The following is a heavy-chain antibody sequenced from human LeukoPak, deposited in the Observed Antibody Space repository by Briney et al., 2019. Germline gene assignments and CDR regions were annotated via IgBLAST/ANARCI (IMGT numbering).Heavy chain of an antibody. CDR2: IYHSGTT. V-gene: IGHV4-38-2*02. J-gene: IGHJ3*02. CDR3: ARGMIVVRNAFDI. Sequence: ASETLSLTCTVSGYSISSGYYWGWIRQPPGKGLEWIGSIYHSGTTYYNPSLKSRVTISVDTSKNQFSLKLSSVTAADTAVYYCARGMIVVRNAFDIWGQGTMVTVSS. D-gene: IGHD3-22*01. CDR1: GYSISSGYY.